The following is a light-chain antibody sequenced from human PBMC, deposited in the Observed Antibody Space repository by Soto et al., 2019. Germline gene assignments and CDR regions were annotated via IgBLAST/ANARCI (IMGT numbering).Light chain of an antibody. V-gene: IGLV2-14*01. CDR1: SSDVGGYNY. CDR3: SSYTSISTYV. CDR2: EVS. J-gene: IGLJ1*01. Sequence: QSVLTQPASVSGSPGQSITISCTGTSSDVGGYNYVSWYQQHPGKAPKLMIYEVSNRPSGVSNRFSGSKSGNTASLTISGLQADDEADYYCSSYTSISTYVFVHGT.